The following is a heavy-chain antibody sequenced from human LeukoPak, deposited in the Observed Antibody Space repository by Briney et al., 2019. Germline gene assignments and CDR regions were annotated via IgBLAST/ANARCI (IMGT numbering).Heavy chain of an antibody. CDR1: GGSISSNY. CDR3: ARGKLIRTSRQRRYYGMDV. J-gene: IGHJ6*02. D-gene: IGHD2-2*01. Sequence: SETLSLTCTVSGGSISSNYWSWIRQSPGKGLEWIGYIHYSGSTSYNPSLKSRVTISVDTSKNQFSLKLSSVTAEDTAVYYCARGKLIRTSRQRRYYGMDVWGQGTTVTVSS. V-gene: IGHV4-59*01. CDR2: IHYSGST.